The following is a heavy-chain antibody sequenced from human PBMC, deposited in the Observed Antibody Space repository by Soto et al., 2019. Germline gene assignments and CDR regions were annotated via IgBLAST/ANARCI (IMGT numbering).Heavy chain of an antibody. J-gene: IGHJ4*02. Sequence: EVQLLESGGGLVQPGGSLRLSCAASGFTFSSYAMSWVRQAPGKGLEWVSAISGSGGSTYYADSVKGRFTISRDNSKNTLYLQMNSLRAEDRAVDYCANGESIAVAGPHFDYWGQGTLVTVSS. V-gene: IGHV3-23*01. CDR2: ISGSGGST. CDR1: GFTFSSYA. CDR3: ANGESIAVAGPHFDY. D-gene: IGHD6-19*01.